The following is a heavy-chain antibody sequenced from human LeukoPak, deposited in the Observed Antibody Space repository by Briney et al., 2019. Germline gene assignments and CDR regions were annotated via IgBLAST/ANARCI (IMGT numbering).Heavy chain of an antibody. Sequence: GASVKVSCKASGFTFTSSAMQWVRQARGQRLEWIGWIVVGSGNTNYAQKFQERVTITRDMSTSTAYMELSSLRSEDTAMYYCAAVYKGGGNYFDYWGQGTLVTVSS. CDR1: GFTFTSSA. V-gene: IGHV1-58*02. J-gene: IGHJ4*02. D-gene: IGHD1-26*01. CDR2: IVVGSGNT. CDR3: AAVYKGGGNYFDY.